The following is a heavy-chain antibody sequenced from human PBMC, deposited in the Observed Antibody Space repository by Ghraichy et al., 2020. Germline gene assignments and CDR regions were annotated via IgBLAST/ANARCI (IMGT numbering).Heavy chain of an antibody. Sequence: GESLNISCAASGFTFGSYAMSWVRQAPGKGLEWVSGVSASGGTTYYADSVKGRFTISRDNSKNTLYLQMNSLRAEDTAVYYCAKDLGTSPGSPSGDYWGQGTLVTVSS. CDR3: AKDLGTSPGSPSGDY. V-gene: IGHV3-23*01. J-gene: IGHJ4*02. D-gene: IGHD3-10*01. CDR2: VSASGGTT. CDR1: GFTFGSYA.